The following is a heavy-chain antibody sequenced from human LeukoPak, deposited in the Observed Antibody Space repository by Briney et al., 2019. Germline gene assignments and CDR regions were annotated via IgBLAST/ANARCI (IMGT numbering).Heavy chain of an antibody. D-gene: IGHD3/OR15-3a*01. CDR2: INHSGST. V-gene: IGHV4-34*01. CDR1: GGSFSGYY. CDR3: ASAEGTGYPTPDV. J-gene: IGHJ6*02. Sequence: SETLSLTCAVYGGSFSGYYWSWIRQPPGKGLEWIGEINHSGSTSYNPSLKSRVTISVDTSKNQFSLKLSSVTAADTAVYYCASAEGTGYPTPDVWGQGTTVTVSS.